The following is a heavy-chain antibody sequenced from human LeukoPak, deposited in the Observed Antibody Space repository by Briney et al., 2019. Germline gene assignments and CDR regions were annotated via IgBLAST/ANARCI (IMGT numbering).Heavy chain of an antibody. D-gene: IGHD6-13*01. CDR2: MNPNSGNT. J-gene: IGHJ5*02. Sequence: ASVKVSCKASGYTFTSFDMNWVRQATGQGLEWMGWMNPNSGNTGYAQKFQGRVTMTRNTSISTAYMELNSLRSEDTAVYYCARDVKQQLLNWFDPWGQGTLVTVSS. CDR1: GYTFTSFD. V-gene: IGHV1-8*01. CDR3: ARDVKQQLLNWFDP.